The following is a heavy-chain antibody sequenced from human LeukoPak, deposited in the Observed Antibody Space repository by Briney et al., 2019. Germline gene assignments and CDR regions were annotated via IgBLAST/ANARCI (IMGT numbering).Heavy chain of an antibody. CDR3: AREFEGTASGAGY. CDR2: MSVGCGLI. V-gene: IGHV3-21*01. Sequence: GGSLRLSCAASGLIFSRYSMNWVRQAPGKGMEWVASMSVGCGLIYYAESVRGRLTVSRDNAKNSLYLQMKSLRADDTAVYFCAREFEGTASGAGYWGQGTLVTVSS. D-gene: IGHD3-16*01. CDR1: GLIFSRYS. J-gene: IGHJ4*02.